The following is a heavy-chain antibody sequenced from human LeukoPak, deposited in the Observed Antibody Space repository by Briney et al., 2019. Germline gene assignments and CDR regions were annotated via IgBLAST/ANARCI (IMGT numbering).Heavy chain of an antibody. CDR2: ISSSSSYI. CDR1: GFTFSSYS. D-gene: IGHD6-13*01. CDR3: ARDSSWAFDY. J-gene: IGHJ4*02. V-gene: IGHV3-21*06. Sequence: PGGSPGLSCAASGFTFSSYSMNWVRQAPGKGLEWVSSISSSSSYIYYADSVKGRFTISRDNAKNSVYLQMNSLRAEDTAVYYCARDSSWAFDYWGQGTLVTVSS.